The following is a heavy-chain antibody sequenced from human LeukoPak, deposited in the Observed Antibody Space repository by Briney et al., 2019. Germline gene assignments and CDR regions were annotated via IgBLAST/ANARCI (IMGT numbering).Heavy chain of an antibody. CDR1: GYTFTSYG. CDR2: ISAYNGNT. CDR3: AREVRGIISPRYYYYYMDV. D-gene: IGHD3-10*01. V-gene: IGHV1-18*01. J-gene: IGHJ6*03. Sequence: ASVKVSCKASGYTFTSYGISWVRQAPGQGLGWMGWISAYNGNTNYAQKLQGRVTMTTDTSTSTAYMELRSLRSDDTAVYYCAREVRGIISPRYYYYYMDVWGKGTTVTVSS.